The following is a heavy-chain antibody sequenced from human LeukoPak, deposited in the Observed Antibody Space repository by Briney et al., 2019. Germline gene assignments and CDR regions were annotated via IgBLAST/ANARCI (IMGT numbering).Heavy chain of an antibody. V-gene: IGHV4-59*08. CDR2: IYYSGST. J-gene: IGHJ1*01. CDR1: GGSISSYY. Sequence: SETLSLTCTVSGGSISSYYWSWIRQPPGKGLEWIGYIYYSGSTNYNPSLKSRVTISVDTSKNQFSLKLSSVTAADTAVYYCARLDGSGGYYHFQHWGQGTLVTVSS. D-gene: IGHD3-10*01. CDR3: ARLDGSGGYYHFQH.